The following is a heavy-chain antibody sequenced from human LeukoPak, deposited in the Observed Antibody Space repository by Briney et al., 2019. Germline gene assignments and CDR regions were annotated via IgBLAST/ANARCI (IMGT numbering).Heavy chain of an antibody. CDR1: GYTFTSYG. V-gene: IGHV1-18*01. Sequence: GASVKVSCKASGYTFTSYGISWVRQAPGQGLEWMGWISAYNGNTNYAQKLQGRVTMTTDTSTSTAYMELRSLRSDDTAVYYCARAWTTDHEYDYMDVWGKGTTVTVSS. CDR2: ISAYNGNT. D-gene: IGHD4-17*01. CDR3: ARAWTTDHEYDYMDV. J-gene: IGHJ6*03.